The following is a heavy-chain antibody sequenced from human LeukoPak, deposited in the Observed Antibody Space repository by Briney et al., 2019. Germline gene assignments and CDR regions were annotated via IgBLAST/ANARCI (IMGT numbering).Heavy chain of an antibody. CDR2: ISGSGGST. J-gene: IGHJ4*02. D-gene: IGHD3-9*01. V-gene: IGHV3-23*01. Sequence: GGSLRLSCAASGFTFSSYAMSWVRQAPGKGLEWVSAISGSGGSTYYADSVKGRFTISRDNSKNTLYLQMNSLRAEDTAVYYCAKGSLSTSPKKLRYFDWLFHYYFDYWGQGTLVTVSS. CDR1: GFTFSSYA. CDR3: AKGSLSTSPKKLRYFDWLFHYYFDY.